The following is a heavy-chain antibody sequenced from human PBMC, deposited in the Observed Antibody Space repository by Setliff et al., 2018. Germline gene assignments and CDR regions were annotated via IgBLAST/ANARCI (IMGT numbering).Heavy chain of an antibody. J-gene: IGHJ4*02. CDR1: GYTFINYE. CDR3: ARSYCSSTSCYPFDY. CDR2: IIPIFGTA. D-gene: IGHD2-2*01. V-gene: IGHV1-69*05. Sequence: SVKVSCKASGYTFINYEINWVRQATGQGLEWMGGIIPIFGTANYAQKFQGRVTITTDESTSTAYMELSSLRSEDTAVYYCARSYCSSTSCYPFDYWGQGTLVTVSS.